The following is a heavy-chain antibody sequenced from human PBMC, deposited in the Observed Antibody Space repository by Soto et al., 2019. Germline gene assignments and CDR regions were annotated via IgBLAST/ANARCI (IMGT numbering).Heavy chain of an antibody. D-gene: IGHD2-2*01. Sequence: GASVKVSCKASGYTFTSYYIHWVRQAPGQGLEWMGIINPSGGSTNYAQKFQGRVIMTRDTSTNTIYMELSSLRSEDTAVYYCARGGDCSSTSCYVHYGMDVWGQGTTVTVSS. V-gene: IGHV1-46*03. CDR3: ARGGDCSSTSCYVHYGMDV. CDR1: GYTFTSYY. J-gene: IGHJ6*02. CDR2: INPSGGST.